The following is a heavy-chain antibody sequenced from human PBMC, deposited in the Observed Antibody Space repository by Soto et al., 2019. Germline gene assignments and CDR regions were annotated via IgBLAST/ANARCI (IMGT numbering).Heavy chain of an antibody. CDR3: ARDRLSLIRGVPHYDGIDV. Sequence: QVQLQESGPGLVKPSQTLSLTCTVSGGSIRSANSYWSWIRQHPGKGLEWIGYIYHSGSPYYNPSLKSRVTISIDTSQNQCSLTLTSVTAADTAIFYCARDRLSLIRGVPHYDGIDVWGQGTTVTVSS. CDR2: IYHSGSP. CDR1: GGSIRSANSY. V-gene: IGHV4-31*03. J-gene: IGHJ6*02. D-gene: IGHD3-10*01.